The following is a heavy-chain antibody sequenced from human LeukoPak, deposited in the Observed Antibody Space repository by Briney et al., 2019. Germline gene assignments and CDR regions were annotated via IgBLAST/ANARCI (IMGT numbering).Heavy chain of an antibody. CDR1: GFTFSSYS. CDR2: ISSSSSGI. J-gene: IGHJ2*01. V-gene: IGHV3-48*02. D-gene: IGHD3-10*01. CDR3: ARPLVRETDWYLDL. Sequence: GGSLRLSCAASGFTFSSYSMNWVRQAPGKGLEWVSYISSSSSGIHYADSVKGRFTISRDNAKNSLYLQMNSLRDEDTAVYYCARPLVRETDWYLDLWGRGTLVTVSS.